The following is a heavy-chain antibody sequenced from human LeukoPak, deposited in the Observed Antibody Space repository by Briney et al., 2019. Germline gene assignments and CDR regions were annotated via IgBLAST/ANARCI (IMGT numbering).Heavy chain of an antibody. CDR3: ARAPRVPRELPLYYYSHMDV. D-gene: IGHD1-26*01. Sequence: GGSLRLSCAASGFIFSSYNMNWVRQAPGKGLEWVSSIGSSSSYIYYADSVKGRFTISRDNSKNTLYLQINSLRAEDTAIYYCARAPRVPRELPLYYYSHMDVWGEGTTVTISS. CDR2: IGSSSSYI. CDR1: GFIFSSYN. V-gene: IGHV3-21*01. J-gene: IGHJ6*03.